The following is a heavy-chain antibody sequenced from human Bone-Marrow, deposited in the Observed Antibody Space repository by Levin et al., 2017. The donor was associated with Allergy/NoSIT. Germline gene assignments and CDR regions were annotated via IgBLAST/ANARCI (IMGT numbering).Heavy chain of an antibody. CDR2: ISYDGSNK. D-gene: IGHD3-16*02. V-gene: IGHV3-30*18. CDR3: AKSAGGYVWGSYRDTTNDAFDI. Sequence: GGSLRLSCAASGFTFSSYGMHWVRQAPGKGLEWVAVISYDGSNKYYADSVKGRFTISRDNSKNTLYLQMNSLRAEDTAVYYCAKSAGGYVWGSYRDTTNDAFDIWGQGTMVTVSS. J-gene: IGHJ3*02. CDR1: GFTFSSYG.